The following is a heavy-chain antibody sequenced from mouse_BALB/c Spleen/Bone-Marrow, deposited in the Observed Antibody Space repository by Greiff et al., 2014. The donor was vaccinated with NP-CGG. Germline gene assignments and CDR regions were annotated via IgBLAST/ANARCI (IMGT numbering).Heavy chain of an antibody. Sequence: QVQLQQPGSVLVRPGASVKLPCKASGYTFTNSWIHWAKQRPGQGLEWIGEIHPNSGNTNFNEKFKVKATLTVDTSSSTAYVDLSSLTAEDSAVYYCARHHRYAYYFDYWGQGTTLTVSS. V-gene: IGHV1S130*01. D-gene: IGHD2-14*01. J-gene: IGHJ2*01. CDR1: GYTFTNSW. CDR2: IHPNSGNT. CDR3: ARHHRYAYYFDY.